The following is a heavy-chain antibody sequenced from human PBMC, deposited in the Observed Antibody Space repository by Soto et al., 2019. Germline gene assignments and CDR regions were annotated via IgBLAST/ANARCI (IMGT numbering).Heavy chain of an antibody. J-gene: IGHJ5*02. D-gene: IGHD3-10*01. V-gene: IGHV1-8*01. CDR1: GCTFTSYE. CDR2: MNPNSGNT. CDR3: ARVGYYYGSGERDP. Sequence: ASVKLSCKASGCTFTSYEINWVRQATGKGPEWMGWMNPNSGNTGYAQKFQGRVTMTRNMSISTAYMELSSLRFEDTAVYYCARVGYYYGSGERDPWGQ.